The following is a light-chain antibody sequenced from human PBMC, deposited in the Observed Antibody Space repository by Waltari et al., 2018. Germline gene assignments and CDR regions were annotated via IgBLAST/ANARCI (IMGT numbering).Light chain of an antibody. J-gene: IGLJ3*02. CDR1: CSDVGGSNF. CDR3: CSYTSSSTWV. CDR2: EVS. Sequence: QSALTQPASVSGSPGQSITIPCPGTCSDVGGSNFVSWYQQHPGKAPKLIISEVSNRPSGVSDRFSGSKSGTTASLTISGIQAEDEADYHCCSYTSSSTWVFGGGTELTVL. V-gene: IGLV2-14*01.